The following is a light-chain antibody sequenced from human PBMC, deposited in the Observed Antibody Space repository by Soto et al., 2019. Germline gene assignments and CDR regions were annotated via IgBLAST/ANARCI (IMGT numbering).Light chain of an antibody. Sequence: DIQMTQSPSSLSASVGDRVTITCRSSQSISSYLNWYQQKPGKAPKLLIHAASSLQSGVPSTFSGSGSGTDFTLTISSLQPEDFATYYCQQLNSYPITFGQGTRLEIK. J-gene: IGKJ5*01. V-gene: IGKV1-39*01. CDR3: QQLNSYPIT. CDR2: AAS. CDR1: QSISSY.